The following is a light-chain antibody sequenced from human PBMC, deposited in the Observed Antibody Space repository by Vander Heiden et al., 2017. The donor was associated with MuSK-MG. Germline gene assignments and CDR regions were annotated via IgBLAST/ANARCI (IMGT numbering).Light chain of an antibody. Sequence: QSVLTHPPSASETPGQRVTISCSGSSSNIGSNTVNWYQKLPGTETKRRIESNNQRPSGVPDRLACSKAGTSDSLAISGLQSEDEAEDDCAGWDDRLKGVGFGGGNKLTVL. CDR1: SSNIGSNT. J-gene: IGLJ2*01. V-gene: IGLV1-44*01. CDR3: AGWDDRLKGVG. CDR2: SNN.